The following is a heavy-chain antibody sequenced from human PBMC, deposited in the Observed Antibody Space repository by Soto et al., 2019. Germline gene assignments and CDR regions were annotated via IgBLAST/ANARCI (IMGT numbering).Heavy chain of an antibody. Sequence: GGSLRLSCAASGFTFSDYYMSWIRQAPGKGLEWVSYISSSGSTIYYADSVKGRFTISRDNAKNSLYLQMNSLRAEDTAVYYCARDRLSLYSQDYDFWSGSSGWGQGTLVTVSS. CDR1: GFTFSDYY. J-gene: IGHJ4*02. V-gene: IGHV3-11*01. CDR2: ISSSGSTI. CDR3: ARDRLSLYSQDYDFWSGSSG. D-gene: IGHD3-3*01.